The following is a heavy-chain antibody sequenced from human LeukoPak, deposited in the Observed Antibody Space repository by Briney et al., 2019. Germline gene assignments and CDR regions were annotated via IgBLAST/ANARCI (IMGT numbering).Heavy chain of an antibody. J-gene: IGHJ3*02. Sequence: ASVKVSCKASGYTFTSYGISWVRQAPGQGLEWMGWIGAYNGNTNYAQKLQGRVTMTTDTSTSTAYTKLRSLRSDDTAVYYCARDSTLYYYDSSGHMGGAFDIWGQGTMVTVSS. V-gene: IGHV1-18*01. CDR1: GYTFTSYG. D-gene: IGHD3-22*01. CDR3: ARDSTLYYYDSSGHMGGAFDI. CDR2: IGAYNGNT.